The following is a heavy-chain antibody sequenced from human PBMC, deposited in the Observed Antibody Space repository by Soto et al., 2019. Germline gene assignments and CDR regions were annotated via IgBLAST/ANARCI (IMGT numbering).Heavy chain of an antibody. Sequence: QVQLVESGGGVVQPGRSLRLSCAASGFTFSSYAMHWVRQAPGKGLEWVAVISYDGSNKYYADSVKGRFTISRDNSKNTLYLQMYSLRAEDTAVYYFATREGIWFGELMFDPWGQGTLVTVSS. J-gene: IGHJ5*02. CDR3: ATREGIWFGELMFDP. CDR2: ISYDGSNK. V-gene: IGHV3-30-3*01. CDR1: GFTFSSYA. D-gene: IGHD3-10*01.